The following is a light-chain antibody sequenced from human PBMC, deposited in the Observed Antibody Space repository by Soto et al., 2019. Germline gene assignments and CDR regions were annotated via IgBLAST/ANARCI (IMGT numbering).Light chain of an antibody. Sequence: QSALTQPPSASGSPGQSVTISCTGTSSDVGGYNYVSWYKQHPGKAPKLMIYEVTKRPSGVPDRFSGPKSGNTASLTVSGVQLEDEADYYCCLYAGSNTLYVFGTGTKVTVL. CDR2: EVT. V-gene: IGLV2-8*01. CDR3: CLYAGSNTLYV. J-gene: IGLJ1*01. CDR1: SSDVGGYNY.